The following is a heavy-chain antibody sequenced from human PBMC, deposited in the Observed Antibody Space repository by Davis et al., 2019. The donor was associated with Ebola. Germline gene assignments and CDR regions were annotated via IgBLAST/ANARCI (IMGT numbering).Heavy chain of an antibody. J-gene: IGHJ4*02. CDR1: GGSFSGYY. V-gene: IGHV4-34*01. CDR2: INHSGST. D-gene: IGHD3-22*01. CDR3: ARALYDSSGYLGLDY. Sequence: PSETLSLTCAVYGGSFSGYYWSWIRQPPGKGLEWIGEINHSGSTNYNPSLKSRVTISVDTSKNQFSLKLSSVTAADTAVYYCARALYDSSGYLGLDYWGQGTLVTVSS.